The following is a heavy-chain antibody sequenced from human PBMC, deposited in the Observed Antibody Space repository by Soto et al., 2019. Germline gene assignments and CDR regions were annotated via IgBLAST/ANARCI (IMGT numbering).Heavy chain of an antibody. Sequence: EVQLVESGGGLVKPGGSLRLSGAASGFTFSSYSMNWVRQAPGKGLEWVSSISSSSSYIYYADSVKGRFTISRDNAKNSLYLQMNSLRAEDTAVYYCAKAPNWNEEGWGQGTLVTVSS. CDR1: GFTFSSYS. CDR3: AKAPNWNEEG. J-gene: IGHJ4*02. CDR2: ISSSSSYI. D-gene: IGHD1-20*01. V-gene: IGHV3-21*01.